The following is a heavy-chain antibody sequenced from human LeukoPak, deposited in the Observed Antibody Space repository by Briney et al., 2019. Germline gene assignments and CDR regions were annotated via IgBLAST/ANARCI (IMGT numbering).Heavy chain of an antibody. J-gene: IGHJ3*02. CDR3: ARDWKQWLVRGAFDI. CDR1: GGSISNYY. Sequence: SETLSLTCTVSGGSISNYYWSWIRQPPGKGLEWIGYIYYSGSTYYNPSLKSRVTISVDTSKNQFSLKLSSVTAADTAVYYCARDWKQWLVRGAFDIWGQGTMVTVSS. D-gene: IGHD6-19*01. CDR2: IYYSGST. V-gene: IGHV4-59*12.